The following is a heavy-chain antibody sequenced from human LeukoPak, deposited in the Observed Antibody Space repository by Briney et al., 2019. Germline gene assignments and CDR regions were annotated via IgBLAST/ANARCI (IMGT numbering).Heavy chain of an antibody. D-gene: IGHD3-9*01. CDR2: TSSSGDNT. CDR3: TKDLNDIMTRYSNPFRGKTTVTHLDDFDM. J-gene: IGHJ3*02. V-gene: IGHV3-23*01. CDR1: ALTSSTYA. Sequence: GSLRLASAPAALTSSTYAIGWVRQLERDGLEWDSPTSSSGDNTFYTDSVKGRFTISRENSKNTLYLQMNSLRAEDTAVYYCTKDLNDIMTRYSNPFRGKTTVTHLDDFDMWGQGTMVTVSS.